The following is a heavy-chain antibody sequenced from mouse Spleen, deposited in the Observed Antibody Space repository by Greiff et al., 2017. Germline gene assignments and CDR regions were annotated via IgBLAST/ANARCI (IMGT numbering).Heavy chain of an antibody. Sequence: VKLMESGPELVKPGASVKISCKASGYAFSSSWMNWVKQRPGKGLEWIGRIYPGDGDTNYNGKFKGKATLTADKSSSTAYMQLSSLTSEDSAVYFCARGGGNCDYWGQGTTLTVSS. J-gene: IGHJ2*01. CDR1: GYAFSSSW. CDR3: ARGGGNCDY. V-gene: IGHV1-82*01. D-gene: IGHD2-1*01. CDR2: IYPGDGDT.